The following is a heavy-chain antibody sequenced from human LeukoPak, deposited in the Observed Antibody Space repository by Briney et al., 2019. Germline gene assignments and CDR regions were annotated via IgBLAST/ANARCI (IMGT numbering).Heavy chain of an antibody. CDR3: ARGVGYSSSWYNWFDP. J-gene: IGHJ5*02. D-gene: IGHD6-13*01. Sequence: ASAKVSCKASGYTFTSYGISWVRQAPGQGLEWMGWISAYNGNTNYAQKLQGRVTMTTDTSTSTAYMELRSLRSDDTAVYYCARGVGYSSSWYNWFDPWGQGTLVTVSS. CDR2: ISAYNGNT. V-gene: IGHV1-18*01. CDR1: GYTFTSYG.